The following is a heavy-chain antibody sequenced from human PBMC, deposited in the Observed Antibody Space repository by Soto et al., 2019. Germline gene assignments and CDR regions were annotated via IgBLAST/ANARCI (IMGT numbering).Heavy chain of an antibody. J-gene: IGHJ4*02. CDR1: GFTFSSYA. D-gene: IGHD6-19*01. Sequence: EVQLVESGGGLVQPGGSLRLSCAASGFTFSSYAMHWVRQAPGKGLEYVSDISSNGGSKYYANSVKGRFTISRDNSKNTLYLQMGSLRAEDMAVYYCARQGLDYYYFDYWGQGTLVTVAS. V-gene: IGHV3-64*01. CDR3: ARQGLDYYYFDY. CDR2: ISSNGGSK.